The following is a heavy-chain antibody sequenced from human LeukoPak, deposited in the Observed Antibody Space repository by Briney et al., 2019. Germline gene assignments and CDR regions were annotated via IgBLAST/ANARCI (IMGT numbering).Heavy chain of an antibody. V-gene: IGHV3-21*01. CDR2: ISSSSSYI. Sequence: GGSLRLSCAASGFTFSSYSMNWVRQAPGKGLEWVSSISSSSSYIYYADSVKGRFTISRHNAKNSLYLQMNSLRAEDTAVYYCARNKVGAIDYYYYGMDVWGQGTTVTVSS. D-gene: IGHD1-26*01. J-gene: IGHJ6*02. CDR1: GFTFSSYS. CDR3: ARNKVGAIDYYYYGMDV.